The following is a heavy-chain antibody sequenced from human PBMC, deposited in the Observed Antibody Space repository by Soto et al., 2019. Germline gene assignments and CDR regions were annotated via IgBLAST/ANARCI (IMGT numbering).Heavy chain of an antibody. J-gene: IGHJ4*02. CDR3: ARDLHRTLSSSWYLDY. CDR1: GYTFTSYG. D-gene: IGHD6-13*01. V-gene: IGHV1-18*01. Sequence: ASVKVSCKASGYTFTSYGISWVRQAPGQGLEWMGWISAYNGNTNYAQKLQGRVTMTTDTSTSTAYMELRSLRSDDTAVYYCARDLHRTLSSSWYLDYWGQGPLVTVSS. CDR2: ISAYNGNT.